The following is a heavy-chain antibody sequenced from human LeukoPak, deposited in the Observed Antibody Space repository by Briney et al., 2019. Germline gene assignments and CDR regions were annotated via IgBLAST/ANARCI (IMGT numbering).Heavy chain of an antibody. V-gene: IGHV1-3*01. CDR3: ARDKGPPRRVAGHFDY. D-gene: IGHD6-19*01. J-gene: IGHJ4*02. CDR2: INAGNGNT. CDR1: GYTFTSYA. Sequence: ASVKVSCKASGYTFTSYAMHWVRQAPGQRLEWMGWINAGNGNTKYSQEFQGRVTITRDTSASTAYMELSSLRSEDTAVYYCARDKGPPRRVAGHFDYWGQGTLVTVSS.